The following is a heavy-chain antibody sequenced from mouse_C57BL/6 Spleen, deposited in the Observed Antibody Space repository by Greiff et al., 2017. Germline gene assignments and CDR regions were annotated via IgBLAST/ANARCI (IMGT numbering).Heavy chain of an antibody. CDR1: GYSFTGYY. J-gene: IGHJ4*01. V-gene: IGHV1-42*01. CDR2: INPSTGGT. CDR3: ARWGNLGDYAMDY. Sequence: VQLQQSGPELVKPGASVKISCKASGYSFTGYYMNWVKQSPEKSLEWIGEINPSTGGTTYNQKFKAKATLTVDKSSSTAYMQLKSLTSEDSAVYYCARWGNLGDYAMDYWGQGTSVTVSS.